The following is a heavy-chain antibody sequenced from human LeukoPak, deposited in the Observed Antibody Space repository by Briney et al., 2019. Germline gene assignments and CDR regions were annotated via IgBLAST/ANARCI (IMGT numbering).Heavy chain of an antibody. Sequence: ASVKVSCKASGYTFTSYAMHWVRQAPGQRLEWMGWINAGNGNTKYSQEFQGRVTITRDTSASTAYMELSSLRSEDMAVYYCARDGNIDIVVVPAAIYYYYYMDVWGKGTTTTVSS. J-gene: IGHJ6*03. CDR3: ARDGNIDIVVVPAAIYYYYYMDV. D-gene: IGHD2-2*01. CDR2: INAGNGNT. CDR1: GYTFTSYA. V-gene: IGHV1-3*03.